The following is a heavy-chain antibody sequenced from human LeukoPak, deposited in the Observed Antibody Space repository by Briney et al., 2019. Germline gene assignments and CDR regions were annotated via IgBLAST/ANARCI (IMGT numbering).Heavy chain of an antibody. CDR2: INPNSGGT. Sequence: ASVKVSCKASGYTFTGYYMHWVRQAPGQGLEWMGWINPNSGGTNYAQKFQGRVTMTRDTSISTAYMELSRLRSDDTAVYYCARASAVGATHDAFDIWGQGTMVTVSS. J-gene: IGHJ3*02. D-gene: IGHD1-26*01. V-gene: IGHV1-2*02. CDR1: GYTFTGYY. CDR3: ARASAVGATHDAFDI.